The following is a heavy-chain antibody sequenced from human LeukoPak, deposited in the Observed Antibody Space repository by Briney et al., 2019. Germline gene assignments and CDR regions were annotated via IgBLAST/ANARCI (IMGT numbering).Heavy chain of an antibody. V-gene: IGHV3-23*01. Sequence: GGSLSLSCAVSGFIVSSNYMSWVRQAPGKGLEWVSAISGSGGSTYYADSVKGRFTISRDNSKNTLYLQMNSLRAEDTAVYYCAKGVPYDFWSGYYALNAFDIWGQGTMVTVSS. CDR1: GFIVSSNY. CDR3: AKGVPYDFWSGYYALNAFDI. CDR2: ISGSGGST. D-gene: IGHD3-3*01. J-gene: IGHJ3*02.